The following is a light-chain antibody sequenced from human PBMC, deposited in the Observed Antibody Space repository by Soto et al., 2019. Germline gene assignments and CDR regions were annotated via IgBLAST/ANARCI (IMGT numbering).Light chain of an antibody. J-gene: IGLJ2*01. CDR3: SSYAGSSIPVA. V-gene: IGLV2-8*01. CDR2: DVT. Sequence: QSALTQPPSASGSPGQSVTISCTGASSDVGGYTFVSWDQHHPGKAPRLMIYDVTQRPSGVPDRFSGSKSGNTASLTVSGLQVDDEAYYYCSSYAGSSIPVAFGGGTKLTVL. CDR1: SSDVGGYTF.